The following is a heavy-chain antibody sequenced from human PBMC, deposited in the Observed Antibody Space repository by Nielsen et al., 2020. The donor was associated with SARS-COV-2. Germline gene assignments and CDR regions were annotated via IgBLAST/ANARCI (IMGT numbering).Heavy chain of an antibody. CDR2: ISSSSSYT. V-gene: IGHV3-21*04. CDR1: GFTFSSYS. CDR3: AKDLHWGYIAAAGYFDY. D-gene: IGHD6-13*01. J-gene: IGHJ4*02. Sequence: GESLKISCAASGFTFSSYSMNWVRQAPGKGLEWVSSISSSSSYTYYADSVKGRFTISRDNSKNTLYLQMNSLRAEDTAVYYCAKDLHWGYIAAAGYFDYWGQGTLVTVSS.